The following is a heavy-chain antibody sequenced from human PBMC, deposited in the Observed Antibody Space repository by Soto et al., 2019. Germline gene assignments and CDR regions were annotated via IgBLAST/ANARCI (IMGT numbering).Heavy chain of an antibody. V-gene: IGHV1-18*01. Sequence: ASVKVSCKASGYTFTSYGISWVRQAPGQGLEWVGWISAYNGNTNYAQKLQGRVTMTTDTSTSTAYMELRSLRSDDTAVYYCARANYYDSSGCYFDYWGQGTLVTVSS. CDR2: ISAYNGNT. CDR3: ARANYYDSSGCYFDY. CDR1: GYTFTSYG. J-gene: IGHJ4*02. D-gene: IGHD3-22*01.